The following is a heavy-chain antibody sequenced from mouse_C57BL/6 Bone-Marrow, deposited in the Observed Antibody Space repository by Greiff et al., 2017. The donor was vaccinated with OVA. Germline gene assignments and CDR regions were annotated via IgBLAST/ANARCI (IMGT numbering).Heavy chain of an antibody. V-gene: IGHV3-6*01. J-gene: IGHJ1*03. CDR3: ARGNYFDV. Sequence: DVKLQESGPGLVKPSQSLSLTCSVTGYSITSGYYWNWIRQFPGNKLEWMGYISYDGSNNYNPSLKNRISITRDTSKNQFFLKLNSVTTEDTATYYCARGNYFDVWGTGTTVTVSS. CDR2: ISYDGSN. CDR1: GYSITSGYY.